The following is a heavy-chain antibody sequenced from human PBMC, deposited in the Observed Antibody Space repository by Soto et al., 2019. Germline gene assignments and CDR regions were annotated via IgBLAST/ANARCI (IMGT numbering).Heavy chain of an antibody. CDR1: GYTFTGYY. J-gene: IGHJ5*02. V-gene: IGHV1-2*04. CDR2: INPNSGGT. CDR3: ARELGNYYGSGSYYNDAFWFDL. D-gene: IGHD3-10*01. Sequence: ASVKVSCKASGYTFTGYYMHWVRQAPGQGLEWMGWINPNSGGTNYAQKFQGWVTMTRDTSISTAYMELSRLRSDDTAVYYCARELGNYYGSGSYYNDAFWFDLWGQGTLVTVSS.